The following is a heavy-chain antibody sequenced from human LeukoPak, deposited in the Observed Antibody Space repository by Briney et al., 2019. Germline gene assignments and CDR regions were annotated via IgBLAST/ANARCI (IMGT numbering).Heavy chain of an antibody. CDR2: ISSSGSTI. D-gene: IGHD3-22*01. J-gene: IGHJ4*02. V-gene: IGHV3-48*03. CDR1: GFTFRSYE. CDR3: ARDDSSGSFDY. Sequence: GGSLRLSCPASGFTFRSYEMNWVRQAPGKGLVWVSYISSSGSTIYYADSVKGRFNISRDNAKNSLYLQLNSLRAEDTAVYYCARDDSSGSFDYWGQGTLVTVSS.